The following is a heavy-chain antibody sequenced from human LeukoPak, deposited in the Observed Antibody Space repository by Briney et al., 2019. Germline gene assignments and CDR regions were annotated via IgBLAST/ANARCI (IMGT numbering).Heavy chain of an antibody. J-gene: IGHJ4*02. Sequence: PGGSLRLSCAASGFALSSYSMNWVRLATGKGLEGASYISRSSSILYYADSVKGRFTISRDNAKNSLYLQMNSLRDEDTAVYYCARDHSSSWTFDYWGQGTLVTVSS. CDR1: GFALSSYS. V-gene: IGHV3-48*02. CDR3: ARDHSSSWTFDY. CDR2: ISRSSSIL. D-gene: IGHD6-13*01.